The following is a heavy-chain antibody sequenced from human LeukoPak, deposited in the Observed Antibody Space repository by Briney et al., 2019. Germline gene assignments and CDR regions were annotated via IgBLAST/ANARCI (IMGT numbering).Heavy chain of an antibody. J-gene: IGHJ4*02. CDR1: GYTFTSYY. V-gene: IGHV1-46*01. D-gene: IGHD2/OR15-2a*01. CDR2: INPSGGST. CDR3: AKDGTSYYYIYY. Sequence: ASVKVSCKASGYTFTSYYMHWVRQAPGQGLEWMGIINPSGGSTSYAQKFQGRVTMTRDMSTSTVYMELSSLRGDDTAVYYCAKDGTSYYYIYYWGQGTLVTVSS.